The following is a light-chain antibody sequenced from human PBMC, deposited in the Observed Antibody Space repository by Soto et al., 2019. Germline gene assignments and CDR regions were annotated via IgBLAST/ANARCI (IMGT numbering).Light chain of an antibody. CDR3: QQRQSCPRT. CDR1: PSDSSY. V-gene: IGKV3-11*01. CDR2: AAS. Sequence: IVFSQSPATLSLSPGERPALSFMDSPSDSSYLAWYQQKPGQAPRLLIYAASNRATGIPARFSGSGSGTDFTLTISSLEPEDFAVYYCQQRQSCPRTFGQGTKVDI. J-gene: IGKJ1*01.